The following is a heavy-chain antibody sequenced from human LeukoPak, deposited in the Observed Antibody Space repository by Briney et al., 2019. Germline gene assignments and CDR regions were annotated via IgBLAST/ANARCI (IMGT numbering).Heavy chain of an antibody. V-gene: IGHV1-24*01. CDR1: GYTLTELS. Sequence: AASVKVSCKVSGYTLTELSMHWVRQAPGKGLEWMGGFDPEDGETIYAQKFQGRVTTTEDTSTDTAYMELSSLRSEDTAVYYCATDLLHYYDSSGFGFYWGQGTLVTVSS. CDR3: ATDLLHYYDSSGFGFY. CDR2: FDPEDGET. D-gene: IGHD3-22*01. J-gene: IGHJ4*02.